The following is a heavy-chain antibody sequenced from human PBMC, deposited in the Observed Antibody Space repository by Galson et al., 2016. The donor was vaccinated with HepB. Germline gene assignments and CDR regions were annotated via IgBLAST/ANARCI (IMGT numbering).Heavy chain of an antibody. D-gene: IGHD6-13*01. CDR1: GYSISSGYY. CDR3: ARVEQQVQQKFEY. CDR2: IHHRGST. Sequence: SETLSLTCGVSGYSISSGYYWGWIRQPPGKGLEWIGSIHHRGSTYYNASLKSRVTISVDTSKNQFSLRLSSVTAADTAVYYCARVEQQVQQKFEYWGQGTLVTVSS. J-gene: IGHJ4*02. V-gene: IGHV4-38-2*01.